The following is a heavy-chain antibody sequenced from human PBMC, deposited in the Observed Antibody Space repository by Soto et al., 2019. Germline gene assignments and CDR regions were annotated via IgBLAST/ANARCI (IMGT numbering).Heavy chain of an antibody. V-gene: IGHV4-61*01. CDR1: GGSVSSGSYY. CDR2: IYYSAST. D-gene: IGHD2-2*01. Sequence: PSETLSLTCTVSGGSVSSGSYYWRWIRQPPGKGLEWIGYIYYSASTNYNPSLKRRVTISVDTSKNQFSLKLSSVTAADTAVYYCARGAVPAASYYFDYWGQGTLVTVSS. CDR3: ARGAVPAASYYFDY. J-gene: IGHJ4*02.